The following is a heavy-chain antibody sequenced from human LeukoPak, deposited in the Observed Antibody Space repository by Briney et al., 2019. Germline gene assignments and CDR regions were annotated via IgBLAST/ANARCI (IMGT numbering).Heavy chain of an antibody. Sequence: AGGSLRLSCAASGFTFSSYAMHWVRQAPGKGLEYVSAISSNGGSTYYANSVKGRFTISRDNSKNTLYLQMNSLRAEDTAVYYCAREGHRAYFDYWGQGTLVTVSS. CDR1: GFTFSSYA. CDR2: ISSNGGST. V-gene: IGHV3-64*01. J-gene: IGHJ4*02. D-gene: IGHD2-21*01. CDR3: AREGHRAYFDY.